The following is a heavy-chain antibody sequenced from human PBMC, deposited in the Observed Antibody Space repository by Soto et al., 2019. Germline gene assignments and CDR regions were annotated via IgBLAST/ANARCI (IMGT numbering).Heavy chain of an antibody. J-gene: IGHJ6*02. V-gene: IGHV4-30-4*01. CDR2: IYYSGST. Sequence: SETLSLTCTVSGGSIRSGDYYWSWIRQPPGKGLESIGYIYYSGSTYYNPSLKSRVTISVDTSKNQFSLKLSSVTAADTAVYYCARGRGDILTGYRLIDYYYGLDVWGQGTTVTVSS. CDR3: ARGRGDILTGYRLIDYYYGLDV. CDR1: GGSIRSGDYY. D-gene: IGHD3-9*01.